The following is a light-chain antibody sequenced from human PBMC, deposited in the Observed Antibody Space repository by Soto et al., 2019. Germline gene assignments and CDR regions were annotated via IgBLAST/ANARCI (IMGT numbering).Light chain of an antibody. CDR2: EVS. Sequence: QSALTQPPSASGSPGQSVTISCTGTSSDVGGYNYVSWYQQHPGKAPKLMIYEVSKRPSGVPDRFSGSKSGNTASLTVSGLQAEDEADYYCSSYAGSNNYVVFGGWTKLTFL. V-gene: IGLV2-8*01. J-gene: IGLJ2*01. CDR1: SSDVGGYNY. CDR3: SSYAGSNNYVV.